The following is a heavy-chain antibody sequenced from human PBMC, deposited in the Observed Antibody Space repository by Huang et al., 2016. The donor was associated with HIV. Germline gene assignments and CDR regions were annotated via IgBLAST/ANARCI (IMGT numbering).Heavy chain of an antibody. J-gene: IGHJ4*02. CDR2: GYGNGNT. V-gene: IGHV4-59*13. CDR1: GDSMNSSY. D-gene: IGHD3-10*01. CDR3: ARRGVAAKHFDF. Sequence: QVHLRESGPGLVKPSETLSLSCSVSGDSMNSSYWNWVRQPPGKGLEWIGQGYGNGNTKYNPSLRSRVTISVDTSKKQFYLKLNSVTAGDTAVYYCARRGVAAKHFDFWGQGSVVTVSS.